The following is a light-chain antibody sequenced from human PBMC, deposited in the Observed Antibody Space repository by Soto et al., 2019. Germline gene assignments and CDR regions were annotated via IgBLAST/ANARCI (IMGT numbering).Light chain of an antibody. Sequence: QSVLTQPASVSGTPGQSITISCTGTSSDVGSYNLVSWYQQHPGKAPKLMIYEGSKRPSGVSNRFSGSKSGNTASLTIYGLQAEDEADYYCCPYAGSSTYVFGTGTKVTVL. CDR3: CPYAGSSTYV. J-gene: IGLJ1*01. CDR2: EGS. CDR1: SSDVGSYNL. V-gene: IGLV2-23*01.